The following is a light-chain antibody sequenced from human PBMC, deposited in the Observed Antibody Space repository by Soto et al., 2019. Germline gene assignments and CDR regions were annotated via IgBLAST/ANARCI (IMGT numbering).Light chain of an antibody. CDR3: QQSYSATPT. CDR1: QSVSTN. CDR2: AAS. J-gene: IGKJ1*01. Sequence: ITQSPATLSGSPGERVTLSCRASQSVSTNVAWYRQKPGKAPKLLIYAASTLPSGVQSRFSGSGAGTDFTRTISSLQPEDFATDYCQQSYSATPTFGQGTQVDIK. V-gene: IGKV1-39*01.